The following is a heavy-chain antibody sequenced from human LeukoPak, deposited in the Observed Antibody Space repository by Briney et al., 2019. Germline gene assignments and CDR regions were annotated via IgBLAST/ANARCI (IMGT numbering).Heavy chain of an antibody. V-gene: IGHV3-21*01. J-gene: IGHJ4*02. CDR2: ISSSSTYI. CDR1: GFTFSSYA. Sequence: KTGGSLRHSGAASGFTFSSYALSWVRQAPGKGLEWVSTISSSSTYIYYADSVKGRITISRDNAKNSLSLQMNSLRAEDTAVYYCARDLSTGAASDDWSQGTLVTVSS. CDR3: ARDLSTGAASDD. D-gene: IGHD3-10*01.